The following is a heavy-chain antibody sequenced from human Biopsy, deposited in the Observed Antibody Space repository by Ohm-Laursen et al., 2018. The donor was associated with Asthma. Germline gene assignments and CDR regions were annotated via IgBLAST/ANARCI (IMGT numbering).Heavy chain of an antibody. Sequence: ASAKVSCKTSGYTFNSAGITWVRQAPGQGLEWMGWISVYNGNTKVAQKLQDRVTMITDTSTSTAYMELRSLRSDDTAVYFSARAVDYSHYYGIDVWGQGTTVTVS. CDR2: ISVYNGNT. CDR3: ARAVDYSHYYGIDV. CDR1: GYTFNSAG. V-gene: IGHV1-18*01. J-gene: IGHJ6*02. D-gene: IGHD3-10*01.